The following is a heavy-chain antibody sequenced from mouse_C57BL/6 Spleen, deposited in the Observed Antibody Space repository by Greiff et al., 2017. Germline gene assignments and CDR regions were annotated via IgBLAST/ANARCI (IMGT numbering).Heavy chain of an antibody. Sequence: EVQLQESGPGLVKPSQSLSLTCSVTGSSITSGYYWHWIRQFPGTKLEWMGYISYDGSNNYNPSLKNRISITRDTSKNQFFLKWNSVTTEDTATYYGASVTGTGYFDVWGTGTTGTVAS. CDR3: ASVTGTGYFDV. CDR2: ISYDGSN. V-gene: IGHV3-6*01. J-gene: IGHJ1*03. D-gene: IGHD4-1*01. CDR1: GSSITSGYY.